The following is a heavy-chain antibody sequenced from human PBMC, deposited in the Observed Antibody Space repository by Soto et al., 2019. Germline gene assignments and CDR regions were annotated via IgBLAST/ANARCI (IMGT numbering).Heavy chain of an antibody. V-gene: IGHV3-15*01. CDR2: IKSKTDGGTT. CDR3: TTAPDIVVVPAAIEGDY. CDR1: GFTFSNAW. D-gene: IGHD2-2*02. J-gene: IGHJ4*02. Sequence: EVQLVESGGGLVKPGGSLRLSCAASGFTFSNAWMSWVRQAPGKGLEWVGRIKSKTDGGTTDYAAPVKGRFTISRDDSKNTLYLQMNSPKTEDTAVYYCTTAPDIVVVPAAIEGDYWGQGTLVTVSS.